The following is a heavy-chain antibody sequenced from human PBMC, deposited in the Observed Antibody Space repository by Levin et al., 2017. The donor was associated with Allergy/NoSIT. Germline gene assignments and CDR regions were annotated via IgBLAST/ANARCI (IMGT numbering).Heavy chain of an antibody. D-gene: IGHD5-12*01. J-gene: IGHJ6*02. CDR3: STDPRYRRRDKMDV. Sequence: PGGSLRLSCRVSGFPLSDAWMSWVRQAPGKGLDWVARSKSENNGGTIDYATAVKGRFTISRDESQNMLYLQMKNLKAEDTGIYYCSTDPRYRRRDKMDVWGQGTTVTVSS. CDR2: SKSENNGGTI. V-gene: IGHV3-15*01. CDR1: GFPLSDAW.